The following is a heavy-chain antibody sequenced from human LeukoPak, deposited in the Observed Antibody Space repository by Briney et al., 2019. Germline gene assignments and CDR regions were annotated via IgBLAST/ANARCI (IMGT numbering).Heavy chain of an antibody. Sequence: GGSLRLSCAASGFTFSSYSMNWVRQAPGKGLEWVSSISSSSSYIYYADSVKGRFTISRDNAKNSLYLQMNSLRAEDTAVYYCASGLDGYCSGGSCYGGDYWGQGTLVTVSS. D-gene: IGHD2-15*01. CDR1: GFTFSSYS. V-gene: IGHV3-21*01. CDR2: ISSSSSYI. CDR3: ASGLDGYCSGGSCYGGDY. J-gene: IGHJ4*02.